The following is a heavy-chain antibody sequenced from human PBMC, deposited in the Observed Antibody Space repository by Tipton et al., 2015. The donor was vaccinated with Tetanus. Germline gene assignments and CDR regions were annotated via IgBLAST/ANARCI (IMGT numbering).Heavy chain of an antibody. CDR3: ASRFDTGGSYGYYYYYYGMDV. CDR2: ISSSSSYI. CDR1: GFTFSSYS. J-gene: IGHJ6*02. Sequence: SLRLSCAASGFTFSSYSVNWVRQAPGKGLEWVSSISSSSSYIYYADSVKGRFTISRDNAKNSLYLQMNSLRAEDTAVYYCASRFDTGGSYGYYYYYYGMDVWGQGTTVTVSS. D-gene: IGHD5-18*01. V-gene: IGHV3-21*01.